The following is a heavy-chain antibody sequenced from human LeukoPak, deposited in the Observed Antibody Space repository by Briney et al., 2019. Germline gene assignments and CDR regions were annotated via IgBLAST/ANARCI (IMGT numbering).Heavy chain of an antibody. CDR1: KFTFSFYD. Sequence: QTGGSLRLSCAAAKFTFSFYDMHWVRQGPGKGLEWVSGITTAADTYYAGSVKGRFSISREDARNLLFLQMNSLRAGDTAVYYCSKDLTSDFGGDFDPWGQGTLVTVSS. J-gene: IGHJ5*02. D-gene: IGHD3-10*01. V-gene: IGHV3-13*01. CDR2: ITTAADT. CDR3: SKDLTSDFGGDFDP.